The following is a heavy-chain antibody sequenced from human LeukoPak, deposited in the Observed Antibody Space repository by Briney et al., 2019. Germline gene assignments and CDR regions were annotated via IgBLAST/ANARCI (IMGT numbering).Heavy chain of an antibody. D-gene: IGHD4-17*01. CDR1: GYTFTSYG. CDR3: ARDRDYGELLY. Sequence: ASVKVSCKASGYTFTSYGISWVRQAPGRGLKWMGWISAYNGNTNYAQKLQGRVTMTTDTSTSTAYMELRSLRSDDTAVYYCARDRDYGELLYWGQGTLVTVSS. V-gene: IGHV1-18*01. J-gene: IGHJ4*02. CDR2: ISAYNGNT.